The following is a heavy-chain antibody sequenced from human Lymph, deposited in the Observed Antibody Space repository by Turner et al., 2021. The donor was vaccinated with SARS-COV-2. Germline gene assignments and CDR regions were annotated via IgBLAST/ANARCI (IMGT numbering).Heavy chain of an antibody. CDR1: GFTFSTYA. CDR2: ISYDGSNK. D-gene: IGHD3-16*01. Sequence: QVQLVESGGGVVQPGRSLSLSCAAFGFTFSTYAMHWVRQAPGKGLEWVALISYDGSNKYYADSVKGRFTISRDNSKNTLYLQMNSLRTEDTAVYYCARDVGGYLGYWGQGTLVTVSS. J-gene: IGHJ4*02. CDR3: ARDVGGYLGY. V-gene: IGHV3-30-3*01.